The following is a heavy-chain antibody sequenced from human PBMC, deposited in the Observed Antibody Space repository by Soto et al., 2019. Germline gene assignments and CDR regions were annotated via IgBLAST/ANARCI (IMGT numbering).Heavy chain of an antibody. D-gene: IGHD6-13*01. J-gene: IGHJ4*02. CDR3: AKDSGYSSSWYFDY. V-gene: IGHV3-30*18. Sequence: GGSLRLSCAASGFTFSNYGMHWVCQGPGKGLEWVAVISYDGSNKYYADSVKGRFTISRDNSKNTLYLQMNSLRAEDTAVYYCAKDSGYSSSWYFDYWGQGTLVTVSS. CDR1: GFTFSNYG. CDR2: ISYDGSNK.